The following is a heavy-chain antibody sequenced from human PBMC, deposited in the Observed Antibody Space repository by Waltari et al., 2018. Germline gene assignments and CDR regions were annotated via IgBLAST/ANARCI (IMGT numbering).Heavy chain of an antibody. CDR2: ISGSGGST. V-gene: IGHV3-23*01. CDR3: AKKGWLRFGEFDY. CDR1: GFTFSSYA. Sequence: EVQLLESGGGLVQPGGSLRLSCAASGFTFSSYAMSWVRRAPGKGMECVSAISGSGGSTNYADSVKGRFTISRDNTKNTLYLQMNSLRAEDTSVYYCAKKGWLRFGEFDYWGQGTLVTVSS. D-gene: IGHD5-12*01. J-gene: IGHJ4*02.